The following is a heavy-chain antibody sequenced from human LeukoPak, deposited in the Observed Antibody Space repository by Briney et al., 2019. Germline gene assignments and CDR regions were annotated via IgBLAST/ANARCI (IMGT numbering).Heavy chain of an antibody. J-gene: IGHJ6*02. CDR2: IYYGGST. D-gene: IGHD1-26*01. Sequence: SETLSLTCTVSGGSISSYYWSWIRQPPGKGLEWIGYIYYGGSTNYNPSLKSRVTISVDTSKNQFSLKLSSVTAADTAVYYCARGELNYYYGMDVWGQGTTVTVSS. V-gene: IGHV4-59*01. CDR1: GGSISSYY. CDR3: ARGELNYYYGMDV.